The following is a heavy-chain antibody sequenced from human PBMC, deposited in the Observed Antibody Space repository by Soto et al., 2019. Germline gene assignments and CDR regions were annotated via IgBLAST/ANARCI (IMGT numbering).Heavy chain of an antibody. J-gene: IGHJ2*01. D-gene: IGHD4-17*01. CDR3: ARVPMTTVTTWGDWYFDL. CDR1: GFTFSSYG. CDR2: IWYDGTNK. Sequence: ESGGGVVQPGRSLRLSCATSGFTFSSYGMHWVRQGPGKGLEWVAVIWYDGTNKYYADSVNGRFTISRDDSKNTLYLQMNSLRAEDTAVYYCARVPMTTVTTWGDWYFDLWGRGTLVTVSS. V-gene: IGHV3-33*01.